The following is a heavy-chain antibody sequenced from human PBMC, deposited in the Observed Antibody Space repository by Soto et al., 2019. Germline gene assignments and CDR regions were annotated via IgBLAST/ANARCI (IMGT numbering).Heavy chain of an antibody. Sequence: QVQLVQSGAEVKKPGASVKVSCKVSGYTLTELSMHWVRQAPGKGLEWMGGFDTEDGETIYAQKFRGRVSMTEDTSTDTAYMELSSLGCEDTAVYYCATGPQVPDAFDIWGQGTMVTVSS. J-gene: IGHJ3*02. CDR3: ATGPQVPDAFDI. CDR2: FDTEDGET. D-gene: IGHD1-1*01. CDR1: GYTLTELS. V-gene: IGHV1-24*01.